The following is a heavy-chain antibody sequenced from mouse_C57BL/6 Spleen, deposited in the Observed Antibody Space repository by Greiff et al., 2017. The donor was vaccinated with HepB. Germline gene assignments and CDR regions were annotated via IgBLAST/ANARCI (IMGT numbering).Heavy chain of an antibody. CDR1: GYTFTDYY. D-gene: IGHD2-4*01. CDR2: INPNNGGT. J-gene: IGHJ2*01. V-gene: IGHV1-26*01. Sequence: EVQLQQSGPELVKPGASVKISCKASGYTFTDYYMNWVKQSHGKSLEWIGDINPNNGGTSYNQKFKGKATLTVDKSSSTAYMELRSLTSEDSAVYYCARMMNTTRYYFDYWGQGTTLTVSS. CDR3: ARMMNTTRYYFDY.